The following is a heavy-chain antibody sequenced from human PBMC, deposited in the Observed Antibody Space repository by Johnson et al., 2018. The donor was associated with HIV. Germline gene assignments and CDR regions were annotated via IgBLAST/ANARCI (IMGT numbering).Heavy chain of an antibody. D-gene: IGHD6-13*01. J-gene: IGHJ3*02. V-gene: IGHV3-53*01. CDR2: IYSGVST. CDR3: ARGITEGGTRWAFDI. Sequence: VQLVESGGGLIQPEGSLRLSCAASGFTVSSNYMSWVRQAPGKGLEWVSVIYSGVSTYYADSVKGRFTISRDNSKNTLYLQMNSLRAEDTAVYYCARGITEGGTRWAFDIWGQGTMVTVSS. CDR1: GFTVSSNY.